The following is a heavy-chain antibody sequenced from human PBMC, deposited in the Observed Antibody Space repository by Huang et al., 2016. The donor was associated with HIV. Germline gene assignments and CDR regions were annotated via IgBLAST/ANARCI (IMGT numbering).Heavy chain of an antibody. Sequence: ISGSGGSRYYADSVKGRFTISRDNSNNTLCLQMNNLRADDTAVYYCAKDARAFGSGSYPSHYYFDYWGQGTLVTVSS. CDR3: AKDARAFGSGSYPSHYYFDY. CDR2: ISGSGGSR. D-gene: IGHD3-10*01. J-gene: IGHJ4*02. V-gene: IGHV3-23*01.